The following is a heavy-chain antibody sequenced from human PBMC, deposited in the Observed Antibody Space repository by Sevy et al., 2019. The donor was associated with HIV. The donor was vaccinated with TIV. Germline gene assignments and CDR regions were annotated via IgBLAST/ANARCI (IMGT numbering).Heavy chain of an antibody. D-gene: IGHD1-1*01. CDR1: GGTFSDFG. J-gene: IGHJ4*02. Sequence: ASVKVSCKASGGTFSDFGFHWVRQAPGQGLEWMGGIIPIFGTPHYAQQVLGRVTVIADESTSTVYMELNRLTSDYTAGYYCATSGTTGTTSHFGYWGQGTLVTVSS. CDR3: ATSGTTGTTSHFGY. CDR2: IIPIFGTP. V-gene: IGHV1-69*13.